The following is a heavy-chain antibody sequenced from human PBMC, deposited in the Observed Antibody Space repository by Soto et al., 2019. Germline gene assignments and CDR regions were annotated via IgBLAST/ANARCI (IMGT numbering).Heavy chain of an antibody. CDR1: GGSFSGYH. CDR2: INHSGST. CDR3: ASYDTSGYYV. V-gene: IGHV4-34*01. Sequence: QVQLQQWGAGLLKPSETLSLTCAVYGGSFSGYHWSWFRQPPGKGLEWIGEINHSGSTNYNPSLKSRVTISVDTSNNQFSLKLSSVTAADTAVYYCASYDTSGYYVGGQGTLVTVSS. D-gene: IGHD3-22*01. J-gene: IGHJ4*02.